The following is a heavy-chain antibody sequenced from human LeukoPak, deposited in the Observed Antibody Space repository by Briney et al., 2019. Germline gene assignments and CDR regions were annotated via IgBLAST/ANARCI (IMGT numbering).Heavy chain of an antibody. Sequence: PSETLSLTCAVSGGSISSGGYSWSWIRQPPGKGLEWIGYIYYSGSTNYNPSLKSRVTISVDTSKNQFSLKLSSVTAADTAVYYCARGPSSSGYYYGMDVWGQGTTVTVSS. J-gene: IGHJ6*02. CDR1: GGSISSGGYS. CDR3: ARGPSSSGYYYGMDV. D-gene: IGHD6-13*01. V-gene: IGHV4-61*08. CDR2: IYYSGST.